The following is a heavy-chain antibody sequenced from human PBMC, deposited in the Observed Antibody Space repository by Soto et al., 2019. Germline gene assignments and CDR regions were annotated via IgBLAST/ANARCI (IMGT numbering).Heavy chain of an antibody. V-gene: IGHV1-46*01. Sequence: QVQLVQSGAEVKKPGASVTVSRKASAYSFTTYHIHWVRQAPGQGLEWMGLINPDAGATNYAQRFQGRLRLTRDTSTSTVYMELRSLTFDDTAVYYCARGDIVLVPASEGNWFDPWGQGTLVTVSS. CDR2: INPDAGAT. CDR1: AYSFTTYH. CDR3: ARGDIVLVPASEGNWFDP. J-gene: IGHJ5*02. D-gene: IGHD2-2*01.